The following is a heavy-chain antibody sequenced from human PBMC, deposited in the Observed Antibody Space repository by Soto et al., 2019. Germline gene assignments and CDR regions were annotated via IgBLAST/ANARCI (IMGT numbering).Heavy chain of an antibody. D-gene: IGHD3-3*01. J-gene: IGHJ5*02. V-gene: IGHV3-23*01. CDR2: ISGSGGST. CDR1: GFTFSSYA. Sequence: PGGSLILSCAASGFTFSSYAMSWVRQAPGKGLEWVSAISGSGGSTYYADSVKGRFTISRDNSKNTLYLQMNSLRAEDTAVYYCAMDGFWDPNWFDPWGQGTLVTVSS. CDR3: AMDGFWDPNWFDP.